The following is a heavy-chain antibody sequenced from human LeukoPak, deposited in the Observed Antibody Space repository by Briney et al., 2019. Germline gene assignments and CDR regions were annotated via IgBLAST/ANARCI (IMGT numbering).Heavy chain of an antibody. V-gene: IGHV4-39*01. D-gene: IGHD6-13*01. CDR3: ARHPQYSSSWHGLMRNDAFDI. CDR1: GGSISSSSYY. J-gene: IGHJ3*02. Sequence: PSETLSLTCTVSGGSISSSSYYWGWIRQPPGKGLEWIGSIYYSGSTYYNPSLKSRVTISVDTSKNQFSLKLSSVTAADTAVYYCARHPQYSSSWHGLMRNDAFDIWGQGTMVTVSS. CDR2: IYYSGST.